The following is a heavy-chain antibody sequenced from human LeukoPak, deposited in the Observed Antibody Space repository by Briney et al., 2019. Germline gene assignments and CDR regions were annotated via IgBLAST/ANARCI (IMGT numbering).Heavy chain of an antibody. J-gene: IGHJ4*02. V-gene: IGHV4-34*01. CDR3: ARSVITGGLWTRRHYFDY. CDR2: INHSRST. Sequence: SETLSLTCAVYGGSFSPYYWSWIRQSPDKGLEWIGEINHSRSTNYNPSLKSRVTISVDTSKNQFSLKLSSVTAADTAVYYCARSVITGGLWTRRHYFDYWGQGTLVTVSS. D-gene: IGHD3-22*01. CDR1: GGSFSPYY.